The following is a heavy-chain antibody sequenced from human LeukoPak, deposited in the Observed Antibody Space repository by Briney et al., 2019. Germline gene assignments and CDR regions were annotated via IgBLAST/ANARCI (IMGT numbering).Heavy chain of an antibody. D-gene: IGHD3-3*01. Sequence: ASVKVSCKASGYTFTGYYIHWVRQAPGQGLEWMGWINPNSGGTNYAQKFQGRVTMTRDTSISTAYTELSRLTSDDTAVYYCARMDFWSGYYIDYWGQGTLVTVSS. CDR1: GYTFTGYY. V-gene: IGHV1-2*02. J-gene: IGHJ4*02. CDR2: INPNSGGT. CDR3: ARMDFWSGYYIDY.